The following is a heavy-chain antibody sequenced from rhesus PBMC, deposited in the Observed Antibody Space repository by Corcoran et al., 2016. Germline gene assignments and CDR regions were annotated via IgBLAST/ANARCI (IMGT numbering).Heavy chain of an antibody. J-gene: IGHJ5-2*02. D-gene: IGHD6-31*01. CDR1: GGSINDNYY. V-gene: IGHV4S9*01. Sequence: QVLLQESGPGLVKPSETLSLSCAVSGGSINDNYYWNWIRQPPGKGLEWIGNFYGGGGRTYHSPSLQSRVTISKDTSKCQFALTLNSVTAADTAVYYCVRKSIIAAGALDVWGRGVLVIVSS. CDR3: VRKSIIAAGALDV. CDR2: FYGGGGRT.